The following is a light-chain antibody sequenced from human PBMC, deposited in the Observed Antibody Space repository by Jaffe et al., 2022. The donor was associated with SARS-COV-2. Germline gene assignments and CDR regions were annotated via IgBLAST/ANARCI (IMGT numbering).Light chain of an antibody. CDR2: YDK. V-gene: IGLV3-21*04. Sequence: SSVLTQPPSVSVAPGETATITCGGNNIGSYSVHWYQQKPGQAPSLVIYYDKDRPSGIPERFSGSNSGNTATLTISRVEVGDEADYYCHVWDSSSDVVFGGGTRLTVL. J-gene: IGLJ2*01. CDR3: HVWDSSSDVV. CDR1: NIGSYS.